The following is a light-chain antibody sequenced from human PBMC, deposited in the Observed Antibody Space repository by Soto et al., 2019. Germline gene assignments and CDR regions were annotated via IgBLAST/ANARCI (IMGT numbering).Light chain of an antibody. CDR2: AAS. CDR3: QQSHSTPPT. J-gene: IGKJ1*01. Sequence: DIQMTQSPSSLSASVGDRVTITCRASQSISNFLNWYQQRQGQVPKLLIYAASTLHTGVPSRFSGSGSGTDFTLTITSLQPEDFTTYYCQQSHSTPPTFGQGTKVDTK. CDR1: QSISNF. V-gene: IGKV1-39*01.